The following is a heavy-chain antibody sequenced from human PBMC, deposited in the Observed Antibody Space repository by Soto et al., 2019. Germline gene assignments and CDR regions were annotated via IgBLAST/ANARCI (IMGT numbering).Heavy chain of an antibody. CDR1: GGSISSGGYY. D-gene: IGHD3-10*01. CDR2: IYYSGST. J-gene: IGHJ4*02. CDR3: ARHGYGSGSYYSVDY. V-gene: IGHV4-31*03. Sequence: SETLSLTCTVSGGSISSGGYYWSWIRQHPGKGPEWIGYIYYSGSTYYNPSLKSRVTISVDTSKNQFSLKLSSVTAADTAVYYCARHGYGSGSYYSVDYWGQGTLLTVSS.